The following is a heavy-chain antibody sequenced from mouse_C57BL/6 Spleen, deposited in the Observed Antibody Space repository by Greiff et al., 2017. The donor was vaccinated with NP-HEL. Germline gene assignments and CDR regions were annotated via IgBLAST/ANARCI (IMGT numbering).Heavy chain of an antibody. D-gene: IGHD1-1*01. J-gene: IGHJ2*01. CDR1: GYAFTNYL. CDR2: INPGSGGT. V-gene: IGHV1-54*01. CDR3: ARRGYYGSSYVFDY. Sequence: QVQLQQSGAELVRPGTSVKVSCKASGYAFTNYLIEWVKQRPGQGLEWIGVINPGSGGTNYNEKFKGKATLTADKSSSTAYMQLSSLTSEDSAVYFCARRGYYGSSYVFDYWVQGTTLTVSS.